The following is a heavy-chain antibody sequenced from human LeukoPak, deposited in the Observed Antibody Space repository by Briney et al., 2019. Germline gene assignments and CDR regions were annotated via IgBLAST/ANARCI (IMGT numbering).Heavy chain of an antibody. CDR3: ARHSIVGYYYYYGMDV. D-gene: IGHD2-15*01. CDR2: IYSNGAT. Sequence: PSETLSLTCSVSGGSISGYYWSCIRQAPGRGLEWIGYIYSNGATLYSPSLKSRVTMSVDTSKNQFSLKLSSVTAADTAVYYCARHSIVGYYYYYGMDVWGQGTTVTVSS. CDR1: GGSISGYY. J-gene: IGHJ6*02. V-gene: IGHV4-59*08.